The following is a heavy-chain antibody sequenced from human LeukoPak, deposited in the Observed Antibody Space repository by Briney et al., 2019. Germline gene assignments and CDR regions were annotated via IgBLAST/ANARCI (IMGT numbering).Heavy chain of an antibody. V-gene: IGHV4-38-2*02. D-gene: IGHD1-14*01. CDR1: GYSISSGYY. CDR2: IYHSGST. CDR3: ARDDIHHPFDP. J-gene: IGHJ5*02. Sequence: SETLSLTCTVSGYSISSGYYWGWTRQPPGKGLEWIGSIYHSGSTYYNPSLKSRVTISVDTSKNQFSLKLSSVTAADTAVYYCARDDIHHPFDPWGQGTLVTVSS.